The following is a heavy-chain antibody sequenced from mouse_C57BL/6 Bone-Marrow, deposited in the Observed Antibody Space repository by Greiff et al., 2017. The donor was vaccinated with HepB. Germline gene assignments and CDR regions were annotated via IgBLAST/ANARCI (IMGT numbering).Heavy chain of an antibody. D-gene: IGHD2-1*01. CDR3: ARRDYGNLWFAY. V-gene: IGHV1-76*01. CDR1: GYTFTDYY. Sequence: QVQLQQSGAELVRPGASVKLSCKASGYTFTDYYINWVKQRPGQGLEWIARIYPGSGNTYYNEKFKGKATLTAEKSSSTAYMQLSSLTSEDSAVYFCARRDYGNLWFAYWGQGTLVTVSA. CDR2: IYPGSGNT. J-gene: IGHJ3*01.